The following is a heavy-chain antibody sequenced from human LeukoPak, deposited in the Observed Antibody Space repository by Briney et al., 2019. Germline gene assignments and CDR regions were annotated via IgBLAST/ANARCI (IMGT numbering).Heavy chain of an antibody. Sequence: GGSLRLSCAASGFTFSTYAMSWVRQAPGKGLEWVSSITDSGVRTWYADSVKGRFTISRDNSRNTLSLQMNSLMAEDTAVYYCTRSLNSGSYPDYWGQGTLVTVSS. CDR2: ITDSGVRT. CDR1: GFTFSTYA. V-gene: IGHV3-23*01. CDR3: TRSLNSGSYPDY. D-gene: IGHD1-26*01. J-gene: IGHJ4*02.